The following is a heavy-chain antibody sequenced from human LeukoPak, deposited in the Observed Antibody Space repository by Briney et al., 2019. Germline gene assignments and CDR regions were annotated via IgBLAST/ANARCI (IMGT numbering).Heavy chain of an antibody. CDR2: INPSGGSA. Sequence: ASVKVSCKASGYTFTSYYMHWVRQAPGQGLEWMGIINPSGGSASYAQKFQGRLTMTRDTSTSAVYLELSSLRSEDSAVYYCARADDAFDIWGQGTMVTVSS. CDR1: GYTFTSYY. V-gene: IGHV1-46*01. CDR3: ARADDAFDI. J-gene: IGHJ3*02.